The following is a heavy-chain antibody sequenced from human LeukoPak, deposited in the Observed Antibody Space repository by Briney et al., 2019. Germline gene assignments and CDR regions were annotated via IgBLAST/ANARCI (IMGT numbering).Heavy chain of an antibody. J-gene: IGHJ4*02. Sequence: PGGSLRLSCAASGFTFSSSWMGWARQAPGKGLEWVANIKEDGSWKHHAVSVQGRFTISRDNAKNSLYLQMNSLRAEDTAVYYCARDRGWYHADSWGQGTLVTVSS. CDR2: IKEDGSWK. CDR3: ARDRGWYHADS. CDR1: GFTFSSSW. D-gene: IGHD6-19*01. V-gene: IGHV3-7*01.